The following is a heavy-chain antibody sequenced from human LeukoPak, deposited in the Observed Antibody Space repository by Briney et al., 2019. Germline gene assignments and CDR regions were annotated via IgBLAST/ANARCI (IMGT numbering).Heavy chain of an antibody. Sequence: GGSLRLSCVASGFTFSSNVLNWVRQAPGKGLEWVSVGGTYGRTQYAASVKGRFTISRDSSKNTLYLQINSLRVEDTAVYYCARGMDGYGPDAFDIWGQGTMVTVSS. CDR3: ARGMDGYGPDAFDI. CDR1: GFTFSSNV. V-gene: IGHV3-23*01. J-gene: IGHJ3*02. CDR2: GGTYGRT. D-gene: IGHD5-24*01.